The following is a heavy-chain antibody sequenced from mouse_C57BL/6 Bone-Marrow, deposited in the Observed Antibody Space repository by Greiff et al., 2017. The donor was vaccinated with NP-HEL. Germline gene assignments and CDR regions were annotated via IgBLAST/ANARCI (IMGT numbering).Heavy chain of an antibody. Sequence: EVMLVESGGGLVQPKGSLKLSCAASGFSFNTYAMNWVRQAPGKGLEWVARIRSKSNNYATYYADSVKDRFTISRDDSESMLYLQMNNLKTEDTAMYYCVREVGRRYFDVWGTGTTVTVSS. D-gene: IGHD1-3*01. CDR2: IRSKSNNYAT. V-gene: IGHV10-1*01. CDR1: GFSFNTYA. J-gene: IGHJ1*03. CDR3: VREVGRRYFDV.